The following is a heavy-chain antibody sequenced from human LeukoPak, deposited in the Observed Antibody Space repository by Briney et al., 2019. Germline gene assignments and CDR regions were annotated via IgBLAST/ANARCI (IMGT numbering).Heavy chain of an antibody. Sequence: PGGSLRLSCAASGFSLSSYSMNWVRQAPGKGLEWVSSITISSNFIYYADSVKGRFTISRDNAKNSLYLQMNSLRAEDTAVYYCASPAETSYFYYYMDVWGKGTTVTVSS. CDR2: ITISSNFI. D-gene: IGHD1-1*01. V-gene: IGHV3-21*06. CDR1: GFSLSSYS. CDR3: ASPAETSYFYYYMDV. J-gene: IGHJ6*03.